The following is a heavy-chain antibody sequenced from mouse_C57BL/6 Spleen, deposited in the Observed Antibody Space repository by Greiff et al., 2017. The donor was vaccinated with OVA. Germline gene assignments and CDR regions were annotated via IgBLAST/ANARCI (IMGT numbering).Heavy chain of an antibody. CDR1: GFTFSSYG. J-gene: IGHJ3*01. Sequence: DVKLVESGGDLVKPGGSLKLSCAASGFTFSSYGMSWVRQTPDKRLEWVATISSGGSYTYYPDSVKGRFTISRDNAKNTLYLQMSSLKSEDTAMYYCARHGDYARFAYWGQGTLVTVSA. V-gene: IGHV5-6*02. CDR2: ISSGGSYT. D-gene: IGHD2-13*01. CDR3: ARHGDYARFAY.